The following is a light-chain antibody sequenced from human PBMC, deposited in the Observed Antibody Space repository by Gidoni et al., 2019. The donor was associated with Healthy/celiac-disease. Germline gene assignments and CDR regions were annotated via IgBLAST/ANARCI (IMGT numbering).Light chain of an antibody. CDR3: SSYTSSSTPLV. J-gene: IGLJ1*01. CDR2: DDS. Sequence: QSALTQPVSVSGSPGQSITISCTGTSSDVGGYNYVSWYQQHPGKAPKLMIYDDSNRPSGVSNRFSGSKSGNTASLTISGLQAEDEADYYCSSYTSSSTPLVFGTGTKVTVL. V-gene: IGLV2-14*01. CDR1: SSDVGGYNY.